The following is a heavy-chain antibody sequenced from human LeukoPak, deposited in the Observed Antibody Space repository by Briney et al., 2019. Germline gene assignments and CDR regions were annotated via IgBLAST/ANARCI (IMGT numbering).Heavy chain of an antibody. CDR1: GFTFSSYG. Sequence: GGSLRLSCAASGFTFSSYGMHGVRQAPGKGLEWVAFIRYDGSNEYYADSVKGRFTISRDNSENTLYLQMNSLRAEDTAVYYCAKDSVGAAVYYYYMDVWGKGTTVTISS. J-gene: IGHJ6*03. V-gene: IGHV3-30*02. D-gene: IGHD3-10*01. CDR2: IRYDGSNE. CDR3: AKDSVGAAVYYYYMDV.